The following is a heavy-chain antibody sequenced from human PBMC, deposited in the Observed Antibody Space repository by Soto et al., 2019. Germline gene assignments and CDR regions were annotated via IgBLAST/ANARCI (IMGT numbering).Heavy chain of an antibody. V-gene: IGHV4-30-4*01. D-gene: IGHD6-19*01. CDR2: IYYSGST. Sequence: SETLSLTCTVSGGSISSGEYYWSWIRQPPGKGLEWIGYIYYSGSTYYNPSLKSRVTISVDTSKNQFSLKLSSVTAADTAVYYCARVRNSGGWLFDYWGQGTRVNVSA. CDR3: ARVRNSGGWLFDY. J-gene: IGHJ4*02. CDR1: GGSISSGEYY.